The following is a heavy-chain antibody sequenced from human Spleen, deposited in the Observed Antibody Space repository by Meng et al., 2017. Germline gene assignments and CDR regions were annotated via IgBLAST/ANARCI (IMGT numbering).Heavy chain of an antibody. D-gene: IGHD1-26*01. CDR2: IYHSGST. CDR3: ARREDEYYFDY. J-gene: IGHJ4*02. V-gene: IGHV4-39*01. CDR1: GGSIGSSGYY. Sequence: QLQLQESGPGLVKPSETLSLTCTVSGGSIGSSGYYWGWIRQPPGKGLEWIGYIYHSGSTYYNPSLKSRVTISVDTSKNQFSLKVSSVTAADTAVYYCARREDEYYFDYWGQGTLVTVSS.